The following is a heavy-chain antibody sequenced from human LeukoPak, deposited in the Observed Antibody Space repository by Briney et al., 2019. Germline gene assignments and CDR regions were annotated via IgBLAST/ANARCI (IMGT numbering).Heavy chain of an antibody. CDR2: IYSGAGT. CDR1: GLTVRSNY. Sequence: GGSLRLSCAASGLTVRSNYMSWVRQAPGKGLECVSIIYSGAGTSYADSVKGRFTISRDNSKSTLYLQMNSLRAEDTAVYYCARVAAAGPMDFWGKGTTVTVSS. V-gene: IGHV3-66*02. CDR3: ARVAAAGPMDF. D-gene: IGHD6-13*01. J-gene: IGHJ6*03.